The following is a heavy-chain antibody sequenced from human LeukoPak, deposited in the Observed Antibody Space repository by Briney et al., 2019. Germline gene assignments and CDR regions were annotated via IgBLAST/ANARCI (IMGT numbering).Heavy chain of an antibody. J-gene: IGHJ4*02. Sequence: GGSLRLSCAASGFTFNFYAMHWVRQAPGKGLEWLAIISSDGSIKYYADSVRGRFTISRDNSKNTLYLQMNSLRADDTALYYRARAGTLSPIRSPHDYWGQGTLVTVSS. CDR3: ARAGTLSPIRSPHDY. D-gene: IGHD3-10*01. CDR1: GFTFNFYA. CDR2: ISSDGSIK. V-gene: IGHV3-30*04.